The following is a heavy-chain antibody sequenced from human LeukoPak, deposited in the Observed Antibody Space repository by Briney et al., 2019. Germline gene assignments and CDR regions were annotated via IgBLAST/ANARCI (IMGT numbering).Heavy chain of an antibody. D-gene: IGHD2-2*01. Sequence: GRSLRLSCAASGFTFSSYGMHWVRQAPGKGLEWVAFIRYDGGNKYYTDSVKGRFTISRDNPKKTLYLQMNSLRAEDTAVYYCAKDRGAFVVVIPTASKFFDYWGQGILVTVSS. CDR3: AKDRGAFVVVIPTASKFFDY. CDR2: IRYDGGNK. CDR1: GFTFSSYG. V-gene: IGHV3-30*02. J-gene: IGHJ4*02.